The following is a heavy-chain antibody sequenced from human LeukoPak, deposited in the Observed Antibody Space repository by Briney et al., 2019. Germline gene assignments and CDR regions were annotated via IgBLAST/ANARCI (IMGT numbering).Heavy chain of an antibody. V-gene: IGHV3-74*01. CDR3: ARESGIAAALDL. J-gene: IGHJ5*02. CDR2: INTDGSST. CDR1: GFTFSSYW. D-gene: IGHD6-13*01. Sequence: GASLRLSCAASGFTFSSYWMHWVRQAPGKGLVWVSRINTDGSSTSYADSVKGRFTISRDNAKNTLYLQMNSLRAEDTAVHYCARESGIAAALDLWGQGTLVTVSS.